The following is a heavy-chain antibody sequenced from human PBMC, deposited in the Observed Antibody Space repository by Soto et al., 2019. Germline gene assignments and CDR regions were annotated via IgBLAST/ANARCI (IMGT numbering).Heavy chain of an antibody. J-gene: IGHJ5*02. CDR2: ISAYNGNT. D-gene: IGHD3-10*01. V-gene: IGHV1-18*01. CDR1: GYTFTSYG. Sequence: ASVQVSCKASGYTFTSYGISWVRQAPGQGLEWMGWISAYNGNTNYAQKLQGRVTMTTDTSTSTAYMELRSLRSDDTAVYYCARKIYRTSDYYGSGSYRSWFDPWGQGTLVTVSS. CDR3: ARKIYRTSDYYGSGSYRSWFDP.